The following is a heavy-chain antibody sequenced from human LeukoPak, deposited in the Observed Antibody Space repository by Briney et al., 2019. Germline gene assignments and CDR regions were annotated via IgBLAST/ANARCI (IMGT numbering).Heavy chain of an antibody. Sequence: ASVKVSRKASGYTFTGYYMHWVRQAPGQGLERMGWINPNSGGTNYAQKFQGRVTMTRDTSISTAYMELSRLRSDDTAVYYCARVRVAATPARYFDYWGQGTLVTVSS. V-gene: IGHV1-2*02. D-gene: IGHD2-15*01. J-gene: IGHJ4*02. CDR2: INPNSGGT. CDR3: ARVRVAATPARYFDY. CDR1: GYTFTGYY.